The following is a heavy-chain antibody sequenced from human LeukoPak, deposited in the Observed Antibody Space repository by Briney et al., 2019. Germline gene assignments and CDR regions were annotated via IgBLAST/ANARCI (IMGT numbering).Heavy chain of an antibody. Sequence: GGSLRLSCAASGFTVSSNYMSWVRQAPGKGLEWVSVIYSGGSTYYADSVKGRFTISRDNSKNTLYLQMNSLRAEDTAVYYCARWELRVYYGMDVWGQGTTVTVSS. V-gene: IGHV3-53*01. D-gene: IGHD1-26*01. CDR1: GFTVSSNY. CDR3: ARWELRVYYGMDV. J-gene: IGHJ6*02. CDR2: IYSGGST.